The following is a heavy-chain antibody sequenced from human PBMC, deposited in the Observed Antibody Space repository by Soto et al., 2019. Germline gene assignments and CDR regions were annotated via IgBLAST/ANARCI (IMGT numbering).Heavy chain of an antibody. CDR2: TYYRSKWYN. J-gene: IGHJ6*02. V-gene: IGHV6-1*01. D-gene: IGHD3-10*01. CDR1: GDSVSSNSAA. CDR3: AVSMVRGVIMHYYGMDV. Sequence: SQTLSLTCAISGDSVSSNSAAWNWIRQSPSRGLEWLGRTYYRSKWYNDYAVSVKSRITINPDTSKNQFSLRLNSVTPEDTAVYYCAVSMVRGVIMHYYGMDVWGQGXTVTVYS.